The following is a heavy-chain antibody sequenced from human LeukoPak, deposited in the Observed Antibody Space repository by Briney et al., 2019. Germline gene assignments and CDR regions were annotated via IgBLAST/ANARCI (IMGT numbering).Heavy chain of an antibody. CDR1: GGTFSSYA. CDR3: AKDPFLVGATNFDY. D-gene: IGHD1-26*01. V-gene: IGHV3-23*01. J-gene: IGHJ4*02. Sequence: SCKASGGTFSSYAMSWVRQAPGKGLEWVSAISGSGGSTYYADSVKGRFTISRDNSKNTLYLQMNSLRAEDTAVYYCAKDPFLVGATNFDYWGQGTLVTVSS. CDR2: ISGSGGST.